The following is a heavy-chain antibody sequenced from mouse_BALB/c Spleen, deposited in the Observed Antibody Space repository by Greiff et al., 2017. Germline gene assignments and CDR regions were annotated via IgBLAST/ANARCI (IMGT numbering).Heavy chain of an antibody. CDR1: GFTFSSYG. V-gene: IGHV5-6-3*01. D-gene: IGHD1-1*01. Sequence: EVQLVESGGGLVQPGGSLKLSCAASGFTFSSYGMSWVRQTPDKRLELVATINSNGGSTYYPDSLKGRFTISRDNAKNTLYLQMSSLKSEDTAMYYCVRESYGYAMDYWGQGTSVTVSS. CDR2: INSNGGST. J-gene: IGHJ4*01. CDR3: VRESYGYAMDY.